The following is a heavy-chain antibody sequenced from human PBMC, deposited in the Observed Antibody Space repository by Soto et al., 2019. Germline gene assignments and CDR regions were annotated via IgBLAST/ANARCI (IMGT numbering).Heavy chain of an antibody. J-gene: IGHJ6*02. CDR1: GYSFTSYC. CDR2: IYPGDSDT. V-gene: IGHV5-51*01. CDR3: ARGTYDFWSGLNSGMDV. D-gene: IGHD3-3*01. Sequence: PGESLKISCKGSGYSFTSYCIGWVRQMPWKGLEWMGIIYPGDSDTRYSPSFQGQVTISADKSISTAYLQWSSLKASDTAMYYCARGTYDFWSGLNSGMDVWGQGTTVTVS.